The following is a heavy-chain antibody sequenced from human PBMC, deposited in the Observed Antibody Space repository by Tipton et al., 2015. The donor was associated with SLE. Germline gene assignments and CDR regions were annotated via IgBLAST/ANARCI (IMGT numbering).Heavy chain of an antibody. Sequence: QVQLVQSGAEVKKPGSSVTVSCKASGGSFNRYLISWVRQAPGQGLEWMGGIIPVFGTPNYAQNFQDRVTITTDESTSTIYLDLKSLRSEDTALYFCARGFTDGSTTYQQSLRYWGQGTLVTVSS. CDR3: ARGFTDGSTTYQQSLRY. V-gene: IGHV1-69*01. CDR2: IIPVFGTP. CDR1: GGSFNRYL. J-gene: IGHJ4*02. D-gene: IGHD2/OR15-2a*01.